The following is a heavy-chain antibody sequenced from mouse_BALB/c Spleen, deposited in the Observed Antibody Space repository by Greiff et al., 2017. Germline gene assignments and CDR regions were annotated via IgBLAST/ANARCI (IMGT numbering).Heavy chain of an antibody. D-gene: IGHD1-1*01. CDR2: ISSGGSYT. Sequence: EVKLVESGGGLVKPGGSLKLSCAASGFTFSSYTMSWVRQTPEKRLEWVATISSGGSYTYYPDSVKGRFTISRDNAKNTLYLEMSSLRSEDTAMYYCAREGATVGHFDYWGQGTTLTVSS. J-gene: IGHJ2*01. V-gene: IGHV5-6-4*01. CDR1: GFTFSSYT. CDR3: AREGATVGHFDY.